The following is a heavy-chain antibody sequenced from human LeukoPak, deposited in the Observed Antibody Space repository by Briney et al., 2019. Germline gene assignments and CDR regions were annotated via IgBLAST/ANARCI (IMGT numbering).Heavy chain of an antibody. CDR2: INPSGGST. CDR3: ARDAIFGVVIWHYYYYMDV. CDR1: GYTFTSYY. J-gene: IGHJ6*03. Sequence: ASVKVSCKASGYTFTSYYTHWVRQAPGQGLEWMGIINPSGGSTSYAQKFQGRVTMTRDMSTSTVYMELSSLRSEDTAVYYCARDAIFGVVIWHYYYYMDVWGKGTTVTVSS. V-gene: IGHV1-46*01. D-gene: IGHD3-3*01.